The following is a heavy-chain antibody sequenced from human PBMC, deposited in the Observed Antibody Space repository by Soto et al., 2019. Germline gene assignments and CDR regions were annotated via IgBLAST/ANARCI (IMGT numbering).Heavy chain of an antibody. CDR1: GGSFSGYY. CDR3: ARSGYSSGWYIKIKPFDY. V-gene: IGHV4-34*01. Sequence: SETLSLTCAVYGGSFSGYYWSWIRQPPGKGLEWIGEINHSGSTNYNPSLKSRVTISVDTSKNQFSLKLSSVTAADTAVYYCARSGYSSGWYIKIKPFDYWGQGTLVTVSS. D-gene: IGHD6-19*01. J-gene: IGHJ4*02. CDR2: INHSGST.